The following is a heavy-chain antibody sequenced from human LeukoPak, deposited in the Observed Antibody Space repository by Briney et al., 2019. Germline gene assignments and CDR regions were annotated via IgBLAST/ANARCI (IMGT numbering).Heavy chain of an antibody. V-gene: IGHV3-21*01. J-gene: IGHJ5*02. CDR2: ISSSSSYI. D-gene: IGHD3-22*01. Sequence: PGGSLRLSCAASGFTFSSYSMNWVRQAPGKGLEWVSSISSSSSYIYYADSVKGRFTISRDNAKNSLYLQMNSLRAEDTAVYYCAREDSPYERFDPWGQGTLVTVSS. CDR1: GFTFSSYS. CDR3: AREDSPYERFDP.